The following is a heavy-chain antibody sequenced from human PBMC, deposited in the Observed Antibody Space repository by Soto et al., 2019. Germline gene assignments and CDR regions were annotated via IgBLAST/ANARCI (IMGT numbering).Heavy chain of an antibody. J-gene: IGHJ1*01. Sequence: QVQLVQSGAEVKKPGSSVKVSCKASGGTFSSYAISWVRQAPGQGLEWMGGIIPIFGTANYAQKFQGRVTITADKSTSTAYMERSSMRSEDTAVYYCARGPFWSGPLLVVYFQHWGQGTLVTVSS. CDR1: GGTFSSYA. CDR2: IIPIFGTA. V-gene: IGHV1-69*06. D-gene: IGHD3-3*01. CDR3: ARGPFWSGPLLVVYFQH.